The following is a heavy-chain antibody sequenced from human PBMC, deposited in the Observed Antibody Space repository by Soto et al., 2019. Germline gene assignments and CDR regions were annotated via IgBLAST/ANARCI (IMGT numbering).Heavy chain of an antibody. CDR2: TRNKANSYTT. CDR1: GFTFSDHY. V-gene: IGHV3-72*01. J-gene: IGHJ4*02. Sequence: GGSLRLSCAASGFTFSDHYMDWVRQAPGKGLEWVGRTRNKANSYTTEYAASVKGRFTISRDDSKNSLYLQMNSLKTEDTAVYYCARVLVVGLHYFDYWGQGTLVTVSS. D-gene: IGHD2-21*01. CDR3: ARVLVVGLHYFDY.